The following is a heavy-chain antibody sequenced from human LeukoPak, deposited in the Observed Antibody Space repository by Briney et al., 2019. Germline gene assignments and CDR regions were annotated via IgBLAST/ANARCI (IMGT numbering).Heavy chain of an antibody. D-gene: IGHD2-2*01. J-gene: IGHJ5*02. V-gene: IGHV3-21*01. Sequence: GGSLRLSCTASRFTFSNYWMSWVRQAPGKGREWVSSISSSGDYIYYADSVKGRFTISRDNAKNSLYLQMNSLRDEDTAVYYCGRGAKYCSSTSCQPWFDPWGQGSLVTVSS. CDR3: GRGAKYCSSTSCQPWFDP. CDR2: ISSSGDYI. CDR1: RFTFSNYW.